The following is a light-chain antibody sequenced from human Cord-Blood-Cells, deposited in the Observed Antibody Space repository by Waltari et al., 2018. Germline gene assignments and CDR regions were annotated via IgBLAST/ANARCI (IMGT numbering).Light chain of an antibody. V-gene: IGKV1-39*01. Sequence: DIQMTQSPFFLSASVGDRVTITCRASQSISSYLKWYQQKPGKAPKLLVDAASSLQSGVPSRLSGSGSGTDFTLTISSLQPEDFATYYCQQSYSTPYTFGQGTKLGIK. CDR3: QQSYSTPYT. CDR1: QSISSY. J-gene: IGKJ2*01. CDR2: AAS.